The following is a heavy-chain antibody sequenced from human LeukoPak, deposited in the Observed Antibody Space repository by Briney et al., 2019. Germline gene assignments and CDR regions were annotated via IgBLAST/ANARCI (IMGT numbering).Heavy chain of an antibody. CDR3: GREDPDY. V-gene: IGHV3-7*01. CDR2: IRFDGRDK. Sequence: GGSLRLSCEASGFTFSTYWMNWVRQAPGKGLEWVANIRFDGRDKYYVDSVKGRFTISRDNANNFVYLQMNSLTVEDTAVYYCGREDPDYWGQGALVTVSS. J-gene: IGHJ4*02. CDR1: GFTFSTYW.